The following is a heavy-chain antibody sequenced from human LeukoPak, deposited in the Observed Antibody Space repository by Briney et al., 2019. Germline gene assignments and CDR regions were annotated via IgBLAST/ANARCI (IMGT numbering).Heavy chain of an antibody. CDR3: AMLHYYDSSGYFDY. D-gene: IGHD3-22*01. CDR2: INPNSGNT. Sequence: ASVKVSCKASGYTFISYDINWVRQVTGQGLEWMGWINPNSGNTGYAQKFQGRVTITRNTSISTAFMELSSLRSEDTAVYYCAMLHYYDSSGYFDYWGQGTLVTVSS. V-gene: IGHV1-8*03. J-gene: IGHJ4*02. CDR1: GYTFISYD.